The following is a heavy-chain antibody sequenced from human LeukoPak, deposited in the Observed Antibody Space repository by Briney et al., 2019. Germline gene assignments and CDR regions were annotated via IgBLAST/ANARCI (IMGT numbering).Heavy chain of an antibody. CDR3: ARLNKPGWFDP. CDR2: IYHSGNT. D-gene: IGHD1-14*01. CDR1: GCSISSGYY. J-gene: IGHJ5*02. V-gene: IGHV4-38-2*02. Sequence: PSQTLSLTCTVSGCSISSGYYWGWIRQPPGKGLEWIGSIYHSGNTYYNPSLKSRVTISVDTSKNQFSLKLSSVTAADTAVYYCARLNKPGWFDPWGQGTLVTVSS.